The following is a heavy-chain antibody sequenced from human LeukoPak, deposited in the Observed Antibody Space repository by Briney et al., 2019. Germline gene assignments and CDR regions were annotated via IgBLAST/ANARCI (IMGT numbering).Heavy chain of an antibody. CDR3: ARGVYIAAAQYGY. D-gene: IGHD6-13*01. CDR2: IYYSGTT. Sequence: SETLSLTCTVSGGSISSYCWSWIRQPPGKGLEWIGYIYYSGTTNYNPSLKSRVTVSVDTSKNQFSLKLSSVTAADTAVYYCARGVYIAAAQYGYWGQGTLVTVSS. CDR1: GGSISSYC. V-gene: IGHV4-59*01. J-gene: IGHJ4*02.